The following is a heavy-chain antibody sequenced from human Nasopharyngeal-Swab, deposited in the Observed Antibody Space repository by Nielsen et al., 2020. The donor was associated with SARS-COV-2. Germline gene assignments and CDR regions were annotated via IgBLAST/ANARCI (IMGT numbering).Heavy chain of an antibody. Sequence: SETLSLTCTVSGVSITSQYWCWIRQPPGKGLEWIGYISHNSGTSYNPSLKSRVTMFMDTSKNQFSLRLRSVTAADTAVYYCAKEGATGWFDPWGQGTLVTVSS. V-gene: IGHV4-59*11. J-gene: IGHJ5*02. CDR3: AKEGATGWFDP. CDR2: ISHNSGT. CDR1: GVSITSQY.